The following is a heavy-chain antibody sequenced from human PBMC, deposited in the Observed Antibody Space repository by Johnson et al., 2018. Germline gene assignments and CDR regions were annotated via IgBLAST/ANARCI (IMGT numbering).Heavy chain of an antibody. J-gene: IGHJ6*02. V-gene: IGHV4-59*01. CDR3: ARGPSAIAVFGVVIGAMDV. Sequence: QVQLQESGPGLVKPSETLSLTCTVSGGSISNYYWSWIRQPPRKGLEWIGYIFYSGNTKYNPSLESRVTISIDTSKNQFSLKLSSVTPADTAVYYCARGPSAIAVFGVVIGAMDVWGQGTTVTVSS. CDR2: IFYSGNT. CDR1: GGSISNYY. D-gene: IGHD3-3*01.